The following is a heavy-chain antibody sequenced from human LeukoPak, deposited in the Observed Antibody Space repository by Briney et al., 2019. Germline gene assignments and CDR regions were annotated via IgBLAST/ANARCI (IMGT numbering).Heavy chain of an antibody. D-gene: IGHD2-2*01. CDR1: GGSISSYY. V-gene: IGHV4-59*01. CDR3: ARDSRYCSSTSCYYYYYYGMDV. J-gene: IGHJ6*02. Sequence: PSETLSLTCTVSGGSISSYYWRWIRQPPGKGLEWIGYIYYSGSTNYNPSLKSRVTISVDTSKNQFSLKLSSVTAADTAVYYCARDSRYCSSTSCYYYYYYGMDVWGQGTTVTVSS. CDR2: IYYSGST.